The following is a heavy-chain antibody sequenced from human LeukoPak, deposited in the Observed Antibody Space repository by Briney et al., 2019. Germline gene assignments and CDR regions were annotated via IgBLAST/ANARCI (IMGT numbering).Heavy chain of an antibody. Sequence: SETLSLTCAVYGGSISGYYWSWIRQPPGKGLEWIGEINHSGSTNYNPSLKSRVTISVDTSKNQFSLKLSSVTAADTAVYYCARGPSLLWFGEPRGRLNWFDPWGQGTLVTVSS. CDR3: ARGPSLLWFGEPRGRLNWFDP. V-gene: IGHV4-34*01. CDR1: GGSISGYY. D-gene: IGHD3-10*01. CDR2: INHSGST. J-gene: IGHJ5*02.